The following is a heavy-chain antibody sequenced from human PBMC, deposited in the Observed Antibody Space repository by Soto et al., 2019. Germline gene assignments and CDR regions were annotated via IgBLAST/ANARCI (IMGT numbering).Heavy chain of an antibody. CDR1: GFSLSTSGVG. Sequence: QITLKESGPTLVKPTQTLTLTCTFSGFSLSTSGVGVGWIRQPPGKALEWLALIYWDDDKRYSPSLKSRLTITKDTSENQVVLTMINMGHVDTATYYCAHSALGYSFGSHWGQGTLVTVSS. D-gene: IGHD5-18*01. CDR3: AHSALGYSFGSH. J-gene: IGHJ4*02. V-gene: IGHV2-5*02. CDR2: IYWDDDK.